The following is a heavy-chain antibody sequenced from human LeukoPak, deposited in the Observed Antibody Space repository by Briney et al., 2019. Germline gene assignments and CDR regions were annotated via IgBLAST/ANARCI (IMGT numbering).Heavy chain of an antibody. V-gene: IGHV6-1*01. CDR1: GDSVSSNSAT. CDR2: TYYKSKWYN. J-gene: IGHJ5*02. CDR3: ARTYSSGSLDL. Sequence: SQTLSLTCDISGDSVSSNSATWTWIRQSPPRGLEWLGRTYYKSKWYNDYAVSVRSRITINPDTSKNQFSLQLHSVTPEDTAVYYCARTYSSGSLDLWGRGTLVTVSS. D-gene: IGHD2-15*01.